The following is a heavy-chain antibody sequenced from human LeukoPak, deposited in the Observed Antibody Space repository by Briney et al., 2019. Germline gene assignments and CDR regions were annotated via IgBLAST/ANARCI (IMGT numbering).Heavy chain of an antibody. V-gene: IGHV3-7*03. D-gene: IGHD3-16*01. CDR1: EFNFGGSW. CDR2: IKPDGSDK. J-gene: IGHJ4*02. CDR3: ARARSRGGAGWTYFDY. Sequence: GGSLRLSCAASEFNFGGSWMNWVRQAPGKGLEWVATIKPDGSDKYYVDSVKGRFTISRDNAKNSLYLQMNSLRAEDTAVYYCARARSRGGAGWTYFDYWGQGTLVTVSS.